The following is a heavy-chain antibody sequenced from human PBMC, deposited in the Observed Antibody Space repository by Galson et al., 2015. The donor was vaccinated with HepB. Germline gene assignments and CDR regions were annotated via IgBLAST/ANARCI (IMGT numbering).Heavy chain of an antibody. V-gene: IGHV4-34*01. CDR1: GGSISGYY. Sequence: ETLSLTCTVSGGSISGYYWTWVRQPPGKGLEWIGEIHHSGRSSHNPSLKSRVTISVDTSKKQFSLKVSSVTAADTATYYCARGNHCSSSSCHSYFEYGLDVWGLGTTVTVSS. CDR2: IHHSGRS. CDR3: ARGNHCSSSSCHSYFEYGLDV. D-gene: IGHD2-15*01. J-gene: IGHJ6*02.